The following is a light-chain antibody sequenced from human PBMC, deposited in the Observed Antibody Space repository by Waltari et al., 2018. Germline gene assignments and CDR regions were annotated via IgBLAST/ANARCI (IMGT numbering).Light chain of an antibody. V-gene: IGKV4-1*01. CDR1: QSVFHRSDNKNY. CDR2: WAS. CDR3: QQYYRSRT. J-gene: IGKJ1*01. Sequence: DIVMTQSPDSLAVSLGERATIDCKSSQSVFHRSDNKNYLAWYQHKPGQPPKLLFYWASTRESGVPDRFRASGSGTDFTLTINNLQAEDVAVYYCQQYYRSRTFGQGTKVEIK.